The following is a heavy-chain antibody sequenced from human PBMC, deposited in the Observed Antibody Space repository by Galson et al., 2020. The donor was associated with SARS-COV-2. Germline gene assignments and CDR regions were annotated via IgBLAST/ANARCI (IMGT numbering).Heavy chain of an antibody. CDR1: GFTFAYYE. Sequence: GGSLRLSCAASGFTFAYYEMNWVRQAPGKGLEWVSYISGSGSTKYYAAAVNGRFTISRDNAGNSLSLQMNSLRDDDTAVYYCARGGATRLDCWGQGTLVTVSS. J-gene: IGHJ4*02. V-gene: IGHV3-48*03. D-gene: IGHD1-26*01. CDR2: ISGSGSTK. CDR3: ARGGATRLDC.